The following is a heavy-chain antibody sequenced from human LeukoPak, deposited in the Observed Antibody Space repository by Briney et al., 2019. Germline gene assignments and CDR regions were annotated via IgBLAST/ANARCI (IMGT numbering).Heavy chain of an antibody. D-gene: IGHD3-16*01. Sequence: GRSLRLSCAASGFTFSSYGMHWVRQAPGTGLEWVAVISYDGSNKYYADSVKGRFTISRDNSKNTLYLQMNSLRAEDTAVYYCAKDRGEWLTYFDYWGQGTLVTVSS. CDR1: GFTFSSYG. V-gene: IGHV3-30*18. CDR3: AKDRGEWLTYFDY. J-gene: IGHJ4*02. CDR2: ISYDGSNK.